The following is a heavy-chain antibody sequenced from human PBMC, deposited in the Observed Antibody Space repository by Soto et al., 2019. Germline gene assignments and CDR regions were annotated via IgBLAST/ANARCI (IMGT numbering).Heavy chain of an antibody. Sequence: QLQLQESGPGLVKPSETLSLTCIVSGGSINSDHWSWIRQAPGKGLEWIGYISYSGSTNYNPSLNSRVTISVDPSKKQFSLKLSSVTTADTAVYYCARVLSGSSLFDYWGQGTLVTVSS. V-gene: IGHV4-59*01. D-gene: IGHD1-26*01. CDR1: GGSINSDH. CDR2: ISYSGST. CDR3: ARVLSGSSLFDY. J-gene: IGHJ4*02.